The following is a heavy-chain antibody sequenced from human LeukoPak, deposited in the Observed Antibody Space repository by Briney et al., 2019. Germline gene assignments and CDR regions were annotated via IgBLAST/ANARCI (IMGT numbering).Heavy chain of an antibody. CDR2: INPKSGGT. Sequence: ASVKVSCKASGYSFTGHYMHWVRQAPGQGLEWMGWINPKSGGTNYAQKFQGRVTMTRDTSISTAYMDMSSLRSDDTAVYYCATLVYCSSTSCYFFDYWGQGTLVTVSS. CDR3: ATLVYCSSTSCYFFDY. J-gene: IGHJ4*02. V-gene: IGHV1-2*02. CDR1: GYSFTGHY. D-gene: IGHD2-2*01.